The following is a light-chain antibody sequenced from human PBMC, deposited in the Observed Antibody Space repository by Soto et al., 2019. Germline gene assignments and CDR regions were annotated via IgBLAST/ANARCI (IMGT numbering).Light chain of an antibody. CDR1: QSISNW. Sequence: DIPMTQSPSTLSASVGDRVTITCRASQSISNWLTWYQQRPGKAPKLLIYKASSLESGVPSRFSGSGSETEFTLTISSLQPDDFATYYCQQYNTYPWTFGQGTKVEIK. J-gene: IGKJ1*01. CDR2: KAS. V-gene: IGKV1-5*03. CDR3: QQYNTYPWT.